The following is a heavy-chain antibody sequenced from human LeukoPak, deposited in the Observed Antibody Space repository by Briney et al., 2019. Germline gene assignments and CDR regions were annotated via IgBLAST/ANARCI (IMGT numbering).Heavy chain of an antibody. CDR1: GGSISSYY. CDR3: ARGTKRRGYSYGSRAVAYYFDY. J-gene: IGHJ4*02. V-gene: IGHV4-4*07. CDR2: IYTSGSN. D-gene: IGHD5-18*01. Sequence: SETLSLTCTVSGGSISSYYWSWIRQPAGKGLEWIGRIYTSGSNNYNPSLKSRVTMSVDTSKNQFSLKLSSVTAADTAVYYCARGTKRRGYSYGSRAVAYYFDYWGQGTLVTVSS.